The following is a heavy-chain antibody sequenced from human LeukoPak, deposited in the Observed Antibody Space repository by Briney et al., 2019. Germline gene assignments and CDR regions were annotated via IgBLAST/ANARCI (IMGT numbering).Heavy chain of an antibody. V-gene: IGHV4-59*01. CDR2: IYYSGTT. D-gene: IGHD3-16*01. Sequence: PSDTLSLTCIVSGDSISNYYWSWIRQPPGKGLEWIGCIYYSGTTKYNPSLKSRVTISVDASKNHFSLNLTSVTAADTAVYYCARDRSLGIIDYWGQGTLVTVSS. J-gene: IGHJ4*02. CDR1: GDSISNYY. CDR3: ARDRSLGIIDY.